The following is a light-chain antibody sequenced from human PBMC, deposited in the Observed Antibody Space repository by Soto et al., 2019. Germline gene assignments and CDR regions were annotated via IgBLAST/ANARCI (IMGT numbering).Light chain of an antibody. J-gene: IGLJ3*02. CDR3: SSYAGSNKV. V-gene: IGLV2-8*01. CDR1: SSDVGGYNY. CDR2: EVN. Sequence: QSALTQPASVSGSPGQSITISCTGTSSDVGGYNYVSWYQQHPGKAPKLMIYEVNKRPSGVPDRFSGSKSGNTASLTVSGLQAEDEADYYCSSYAGSNKVFGGGTKVTVL.